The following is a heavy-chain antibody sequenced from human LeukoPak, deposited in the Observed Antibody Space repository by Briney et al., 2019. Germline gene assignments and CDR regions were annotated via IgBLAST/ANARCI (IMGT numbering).Heavy chain of an antibody. J-gene: IGHJ3*02. Sequence: ASVKVSCKASGYTFTGYYMHWVRQAPGQGLEWMGWINPNSGGTNYAQKFQGRVTMTRDTSISTAYMELSRLRSDDTAVYYCASSAAAGISSDDAFDIWGQGTMVTVSS. CDR1: GYTFTGYY. V-gene: IGHV1-2*02. D-gene: IGHD6-13*01. CDR2: INPNSGGT. CDR3: ASSAAAGISSDDAFDI.